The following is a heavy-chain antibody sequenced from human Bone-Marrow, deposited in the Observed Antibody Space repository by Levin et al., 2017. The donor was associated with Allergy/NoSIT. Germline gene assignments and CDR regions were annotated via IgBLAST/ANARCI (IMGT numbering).Heavy chain of an antibody. CDR3: ARDLGRGSQPKDY. CDR1: GGTFSSYT. J-gene: IGHJ4*02. CDR2: IIPILGIA. D-gene: IGHD3-16*01. V-gene: IGHV1-69*04. Sequence: GGSLRLSCKASGGTFSSYTISWVRQAPGQGLEWLGRIIPILGIANYAQKFQGRVTITADKSTSTAYMELSSLRSEDTAVYYCARDLGRGSQPKDYWGQGTLVTVSS.